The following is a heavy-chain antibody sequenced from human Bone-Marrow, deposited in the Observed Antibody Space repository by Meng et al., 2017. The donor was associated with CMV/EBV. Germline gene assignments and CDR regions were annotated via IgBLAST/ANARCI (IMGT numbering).Heavy chain of an antibody. J-gene: IGHJ4*02. V-gene: IGHV1-18*01. CDR3: ARGVLRFLEWLLLIDY. D-gene: IGHD3-3*01. Sequence: YTFTSYGISWVRQAPGQGLEWMGWISAYNSNTNYAQKLQGRVTMTTDTSTSTAYMELRSLRSDDTAVYYCARGVLRFLEWLLLIDYWGQGTLVTVSS. CDR2: ISAYNSNT. CDR1: YTFTSYG.